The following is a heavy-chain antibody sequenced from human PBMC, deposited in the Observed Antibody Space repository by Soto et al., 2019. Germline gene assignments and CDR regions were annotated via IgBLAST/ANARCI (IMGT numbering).Heavy chain of an antibody. V-gene: IGHV3-21*01. J-gene: IGHJ4*02. CDR1: GFTVTRYR. Sequence: LRLSCAASGFTVTRYRMNWVRQAPGKGLQWVSSISSTTNYIYYGDSMKGRSTISRDNAKNSLYLEMNSLRAEDTAVYYCARESEVLISRFDYWGQGTQVTVSS. CDR3: ARESEVLISRFDY. CDR2: ISSTTNYI.